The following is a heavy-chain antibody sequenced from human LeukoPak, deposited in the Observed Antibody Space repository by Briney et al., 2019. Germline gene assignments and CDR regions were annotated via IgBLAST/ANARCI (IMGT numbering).Heavy chain of an antibody. CDR2: IYYSGST. J-gene: IGHJ4*02. Sequence: SETLSLTCTVSGGSISSGDYYWSWIRQPPGKGLEWIGYIYYSGSTYYNPSLKSRVTISVKTSKNQFSLKLSSVTAADTAVYYCASGYSYGYGWDYFDYWGQGTLVTVSS. CDR1: GGSISSGDYY. V-gene: IGHV4-30-4*08. D-gene: IGHD5-18*01. CDR3: ASGYSYGYGWDYFDY.